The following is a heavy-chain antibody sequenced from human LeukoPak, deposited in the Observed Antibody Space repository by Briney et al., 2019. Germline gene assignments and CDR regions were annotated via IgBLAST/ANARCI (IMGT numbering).Heavy chain of an antibody. CDR1: GGSISSYY. CDR2: IYYSGST. J-gene: IGHJ3*02. Sequence: PSETLSLTCTVSGGSISSYYWSWFRQPPGRGLGGIGYIYYSGSTNYNPSLKSRVTISVDTSKNQFSLKLSSVTAADTAVYYCARELTTYYYDSSGYVRAFDTWGQGTMVTVSS. V-gene: IGHV4-59*01. CDR3: ARELTTYYYDSSGYVRAFDT. D-gene: IGHD3-22*01.